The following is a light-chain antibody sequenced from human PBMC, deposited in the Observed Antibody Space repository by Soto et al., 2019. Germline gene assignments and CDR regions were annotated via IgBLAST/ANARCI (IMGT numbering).Light chain of an antibody. J-gene: IGKJ1*01. Sequence: DIQMTQSPSSLSASVGDRVTITCQASQDITNFLNWNQQKPGKAPNLLIYAASNLDTGVPSRFSGSGSGTDFTFTISSLQPEDIATYYCQQYDILPWTFGQGTKVEIK. V-gene: IGKV1-33*01. CDR2: AAS. CDR1: QDITNF. CDR3: QQYDILPWT.